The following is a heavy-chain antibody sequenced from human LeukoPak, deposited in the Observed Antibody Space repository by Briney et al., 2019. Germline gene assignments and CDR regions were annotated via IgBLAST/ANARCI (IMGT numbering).Heavy chain of an antibody. J-gene: IGHJ4*02. CDR3: ARTEGRNLVVIF. D-gene: IGHD2-15*01. Sequence: SDTLSLTCTVSGGSINISDYSWTWIRQHPGKGLEWIVYIDYSGTTDYNPSLETRVTISVDTSKTQFSLKLNSVTAADTAIYYCARTEGRNLVVIFWGQGTLVTVSS. V-gene: IGHV4-31*03. CDR2: IDYSGTT. CDR1: GGSINISDYS.